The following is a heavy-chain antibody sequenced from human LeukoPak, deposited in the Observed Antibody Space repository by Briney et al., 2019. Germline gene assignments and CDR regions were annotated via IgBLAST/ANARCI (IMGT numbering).Heavy chain of an antibody. Sequence: GGSLRLSCAASGFIFSKYWMSWVRQAPGKGLEWVANINQDGSAKYYVDSVKGRFTISGDNAKNSLSLQMNSLRAEDTAVYYCARGLMFWGQGTLVTVSS. D-gene: IGHD3-10*02. CDR1: GFIFSKYW. V-gene: IGHV3-7*03. CDR2: INQDGSAK. J-gene: IGHJ4*02. CDR3: ARGLMF.